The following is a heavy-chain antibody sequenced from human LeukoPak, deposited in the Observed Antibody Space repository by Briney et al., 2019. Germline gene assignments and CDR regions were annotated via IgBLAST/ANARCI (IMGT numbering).Heavy chain of an antibody. J-gene: IGHJ4*02. V-gene: IGHV3-21*01. Sequence: GSLRLSCAASGFTFSSYSMNWVRQAPGKGLEWVSSISSSSSYIYYADSVKGRFTISRDNAKNSLYLQMNSLRAEDTAVYYCARDLVPAAIGYYFDYWGQGTLVTVSS. D-gene: IGHD2-2*02. CDR3: ARDLVPAAIGYYFDY. CDR1: GFTFSSYS. CDR2: ISSSSSYI.